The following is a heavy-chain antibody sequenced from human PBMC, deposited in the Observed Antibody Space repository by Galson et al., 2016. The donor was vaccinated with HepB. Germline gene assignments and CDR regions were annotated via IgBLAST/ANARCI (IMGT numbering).Heavy chain of an antibody. J-gene: IGHJ6*02. CDR1: GFTIGDYA. CDR3: SSPLYATSPRTMDV. CDR2: VRSKAFGGTT. D-gene: IGHD2-2*01. V-gene: IGHV3-49*03. Sequence: SLRLSCAASGFTIGDYAMSWFRQAPGKGPEWVGFVRSKAFGGTTEYAASVKGRFTISRDDSRSIAYLQMNSLKTEDTGVYYCSSPLYATSPRTMDVWGQGTTVTVSS.